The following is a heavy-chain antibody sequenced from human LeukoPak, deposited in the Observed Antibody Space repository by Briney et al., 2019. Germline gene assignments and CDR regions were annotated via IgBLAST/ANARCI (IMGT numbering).Heavy chain of an antibody. CDR3: ARDRDNYGDYEVDY. D-gene: IGHD4-17*01. CDR2: INPNNGGT. Sequence: ASVKVSCEASGYTFTGYYIHWVRQAPGQGLEWMGWINPNNGGTNYAQKFQGRVTMARDTSITTAYMELSRLKSDDTAVYYCARDRDNYGDYEVDYWGQGTLVTVSS. J-gene: IGHJ4*02. CDR1: GYTFTGYY. V-gene: IGHV1-2*02.